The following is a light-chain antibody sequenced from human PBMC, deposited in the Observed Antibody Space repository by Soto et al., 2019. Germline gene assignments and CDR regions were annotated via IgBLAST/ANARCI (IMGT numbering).Light chain of an antibody. Sequence: EIVLTQSPATLSLSPGERATLSCKASQTINNYLAWYQQKPGQAPRLLIYDASNRAAGIPARFSGSGSGTDFLLTISSLEPEDLAVYYCQQRTNWPLTFGGGTKVEIK. CDR1: QTINNY. CDR3: QQRTNWPLT. CDR2: DAS. J-gene: IGKJ4*01. V-gene: IGKV3-11*01.